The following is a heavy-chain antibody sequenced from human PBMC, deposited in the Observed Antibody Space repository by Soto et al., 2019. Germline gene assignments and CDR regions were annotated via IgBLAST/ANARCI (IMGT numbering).Heavy chain of an antibody. D-gene: IGHD3-10*01. J-gene: IGHJ5*02. CDR1: VFSLNSTGVG. CDR2: ISWNNNK. Sequence: QITLKKSSPTLFKPTQTLTLTCTFSVFSLNSTGVGVGWIRQPPGKALEWLALISWNNNKLYSPSLRTRLSITTDNSKNQVVLTVTNLDPEDTGTYYCAHRRLVRGSNWFEPCGQGTLVTVSS. V-gene: IGHV2-5*01. CDR3: AHRRLVRGSNWFEP.